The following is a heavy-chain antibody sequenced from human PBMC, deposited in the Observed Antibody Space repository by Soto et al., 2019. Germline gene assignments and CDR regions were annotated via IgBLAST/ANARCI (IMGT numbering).Heavy chain of an antibody. J-gene: IGHJ3*01. CDR1: GFSFSTYA. CDR3: ARDGGGFGELLLNSYDAFDL. V-gene: IGHV3-30*04. Sequence: SLRLSCTASGFSFSTYAMYWVRQAPGKGLEWVAIISYDGSNVQYADSVKGRFTVARDNSKNTLYLQMHSLTAEDTAVYYCARDGGGFGELLLNSYDAFDLWGQGKLVTVSS. D-gene: IGHD3-10*01. CDR2: ISYDGSNV.